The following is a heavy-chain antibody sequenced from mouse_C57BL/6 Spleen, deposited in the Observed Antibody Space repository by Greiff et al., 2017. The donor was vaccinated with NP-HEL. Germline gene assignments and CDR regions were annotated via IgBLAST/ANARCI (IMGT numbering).Heavy chain of an antibody. J-gene: IGHJ4*01. CDR1: GFTFSSYA. CDR2: ISDGGSYT. CDR3: ARSSAYYSKSHAMDY. Sequence: EVQLVESGGGLVKPGGSLKLSCAASGFTFSSYAMSWVRQTPEKRLEWVATISDGGSYTYYPDNVKGRFTISRDNAKNNLYLQMSHLKSEDTAMYYCARSSAYYSKSHAMDYWGQGTSVTVSS. D-gene: IGHD2-5*01. V-gene: IGHV5-4*01.